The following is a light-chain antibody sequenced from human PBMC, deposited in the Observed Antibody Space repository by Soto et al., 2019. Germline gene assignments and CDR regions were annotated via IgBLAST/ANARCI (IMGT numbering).Light chain of an antibody. CDR1: QTVSRW. CDR2: AAS. V-gene: IGKV1-39*01. CDR3: QQSDINLWT. J-gene: IGKJ1*01. Sequence: DIQMTQSPSTLSASVGDTVTITCRASQTVSRWLDWYQQKSGTAPKLLIYAASTLDTGVPSRFSGRGSGTDFTLTINNLQREDFADYFCQQSDINLWTFGQGTKVDIK.